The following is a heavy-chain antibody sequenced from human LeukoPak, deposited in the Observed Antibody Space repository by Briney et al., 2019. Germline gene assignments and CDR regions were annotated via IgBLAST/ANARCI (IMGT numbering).Heavy chain of an antibody. CDR3: ARTARNWFDP. D-gene: IGHD5-18*01. CDR2: IYSGGST. J-gene: IGHJ5*02. Sequence: GGSLRLSCAASGFTVSSNYMSWVRQAPGKGLEWASVIYSGGSTYYADSVKGRFTISRDNSKNTLYLQMNSLRAEDTAVYYCARTARNWFDPWGQGTLVTVSS. CDR1: GFTVSSNY. V-gene: IGHV3-66*01.